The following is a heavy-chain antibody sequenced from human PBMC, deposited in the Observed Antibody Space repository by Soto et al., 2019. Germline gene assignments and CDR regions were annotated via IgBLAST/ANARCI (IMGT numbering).Heavy chain of an antibody. D-gene: IGHD3-22*01. CDR1: GGSISSYY. CDR3: ARSRGGYFGY. CDR2: IYYSGST. Sequence: QVQLQESGPGLVKPSETLSLTCTVSGGSISSYYWSWIRQPPGKGLEWIGYIYYSGSTNYKPSLKSRVTISVDTSKNQFSLKLSSVTAADTAVYYCARSRGGYFGYWGQGTLVTVSS. J-gene: IGHJ4*02. V-gene: IGHV4-59*01.